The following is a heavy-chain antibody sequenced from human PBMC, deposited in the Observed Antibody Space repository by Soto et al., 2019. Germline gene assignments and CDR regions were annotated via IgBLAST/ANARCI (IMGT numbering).Heavy chain of an antibody. CDR3: ARDQEPSTLYYDYYYMDV. CDR1: GYTFTSYY. V-gene: IGHV1-46*03. Sequence: QVQLVQSGAEVKKPGASVTVSCTASGYTFTSYYIHWVRQAAGQGLEWMGIINPSGGSTSYAQKFQCRVTMTRDTSTSTVYMEVSGLRSEDTAVYYCARDQEPSTLYYDYYYMDVWGKGTTVTVSS. CDR2: INPSGGST. J-gene: IGHJ6*03.